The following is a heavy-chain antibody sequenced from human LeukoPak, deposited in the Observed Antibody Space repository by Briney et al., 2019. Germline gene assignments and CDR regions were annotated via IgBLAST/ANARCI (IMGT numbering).Heavy chain of an antibody. V-gene: IGHV1-69*05. CDR1: GGSFSSYA. Sequence: SVKVSCKASGGSFSSYAISWVRQAPGQGLEWMGEINPIFGTANYAQKFQGRFTITTDESESTAYMELNSLRSEDTAVYYCAGARGIAVGFYYFDYWGQGTLVTVSS. CDR2: INPIFGTA. CDR3: AGARGIAVGFYYFDY. J-gene: IGHJ4*02. D-gene: IGHD6-19*01.